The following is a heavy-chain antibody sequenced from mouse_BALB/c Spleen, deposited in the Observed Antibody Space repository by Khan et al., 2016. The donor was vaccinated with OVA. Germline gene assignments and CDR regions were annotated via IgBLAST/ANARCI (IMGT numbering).Heavy chain of an antibody. J-gene: IGHJ3*01. CDR1: GYTFTSYW. CDR2: IYPGNTDT. Sequence: EVQLQESGTVLARPGASVKMSCKASGYTFTSYWMHWVKQRPGQGLEWIGDIYPGNTDTNYNQKFKGKAKLTAGTSTSTAYMELSSLTNEDSGIYYYTRRNWDVAWFTYWGQGTLVTVSA. CDR3: TRRNWDVAWFTY. D-gene: IGHD4-1*01. V-gene: IGHV1-5*01.